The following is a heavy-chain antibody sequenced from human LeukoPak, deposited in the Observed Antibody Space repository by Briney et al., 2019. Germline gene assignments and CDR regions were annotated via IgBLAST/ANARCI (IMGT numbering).Heavy chain of an antibody. V-gene: IGHV3-48*03. CDR3: ARDRVLSYFDY. CDR2: ISSNGSTI. J-gene: IGHJ4*02. CDR1: GFTFSSYE. Sequence: PGGSLRLSCAASGFTFSSYEMNWVRQAPGKGLEWVSYISSNGSTIYHADSVKGRITISRDNAKNSLYLQMNSLSAEDTAVYYCARDRVLSYFDYWGQGTLVTVSS. D-gene: IGHD2/OR15-2a*01.